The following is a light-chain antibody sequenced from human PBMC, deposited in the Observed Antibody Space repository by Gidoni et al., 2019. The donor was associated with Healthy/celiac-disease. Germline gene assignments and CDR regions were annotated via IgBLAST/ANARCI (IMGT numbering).Light chain of an antibody. CDR2: DDS. CDR3: QVWDSSSDHLVV. CDR1: NIGSKS. J-gene: IGLJ2*01. Sequence: SYVLTQPPSGSVAPGQTARTTFGGNNIGSKSGHWYQQKPGKAPVLVVYDDSDRPSGIPERFSGSNSGNTATLTINRVEAGDEADYYCQVWDSSSDHLVVFGGGTKLTVL. V-gene: IGLV3-21*02.